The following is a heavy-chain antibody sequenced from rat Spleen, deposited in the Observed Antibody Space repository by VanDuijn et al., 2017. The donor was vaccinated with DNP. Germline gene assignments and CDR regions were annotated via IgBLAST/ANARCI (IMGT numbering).Heavy chain of an antibody. CDR1: GFTFSDYN. CDR2: ISTSGDNT. Sequence: EVQLVESGGGLVQPGRSLKLSCAASGFTFSDYNMAWVRQAPKKGLEWVATISTSGDNTYYRDSVKGRFTISRYNEKSTLYLQMGSLRSEDTATYYCAREGYYDGNHWFAFWGQGTLVSVSS. J-gene: IGHJ3*01. CDR3: AREGYYDGNHWFAF. V-gene: IGHV5S23*01. D-gene: IGHD1-12*02.